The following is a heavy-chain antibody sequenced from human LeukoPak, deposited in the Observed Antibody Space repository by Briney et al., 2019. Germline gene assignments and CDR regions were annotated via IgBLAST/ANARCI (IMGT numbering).Heavy chain of an antibody. J-gene: IGHJ3*02. V-gene: IGHV3-48*02. Sequence: GGSLRLSCAVSGFTFSSYGVSWVRQAPGKGLEWVSYISRSSSTIYYADSMKGRFTISRDNAKNSLYLQMNSLRDEDTAVYYCARSGSRGDASDIWGQGTKVTVSS. CDR3: ARSGSRGDASDI. D-gene: IGHD5-12*01. CDR2: ISRSSSTI. CDR1: GFTFSSYG.